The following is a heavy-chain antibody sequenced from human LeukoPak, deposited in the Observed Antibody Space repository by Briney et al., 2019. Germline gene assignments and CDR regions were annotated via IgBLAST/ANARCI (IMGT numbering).Heavy chain of an antibody. D-gene: IGHD1-26*01. J-gene: IGHJ4*02. CDR1: GGSFSGYY. Sequence: SETLSLTCAVYGGSFSGYYWSWIRQPPGKGLEWIGEINHSGSTNYNPSLKSRVTISVDTSKNQFSLKLSSVTAADTAVYYCAGHRGSYYPSRGVFYFDYWGQGTLVTVSS. V-gene: IGHV4-34*01. CDR2: INHSGST. CDR3: AGHRGSYYPSRGVFYFDY.